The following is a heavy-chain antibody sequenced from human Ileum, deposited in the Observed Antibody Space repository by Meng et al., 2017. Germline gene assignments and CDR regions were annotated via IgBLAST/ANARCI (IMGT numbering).Heavy chain of an antibody. CDR2: IYSNGNT. CDR3: ARAPKYCTNAVCSRPLDS. Sequence: QVQLQESGPRLVKPSQTLSPPCTASGGSFSSGDYYWSWVRQSPGKGPEWIGYIYSNGNTYSNPSLRGRLMISIDTSKNQFSLKLSSVTAADTAVYYCARAPKYCTNAVCSRPLDSWGQGTLVTVSS. CDR1: GGSFSSGDYY. D-gene: IGHD2-8*01. V-gene: IGHV4-30-4*01. J-gene: IGHJ4*02.